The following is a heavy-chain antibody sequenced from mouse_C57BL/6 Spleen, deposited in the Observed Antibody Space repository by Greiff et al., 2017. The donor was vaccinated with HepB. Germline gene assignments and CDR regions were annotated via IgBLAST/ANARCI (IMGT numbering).Heavy chain of an antibody. Sequence: VQLQQPGAELVKPGASVKLSCKASGYTFTSYWMQWVKQRPGQGLEWIGEIDPSDSYTNYNQKFKGKATLTVDTSSSTAYMQLSSLTSEDSAVYYCARGPFITTVVDFDYWGQGTTLTVSS. J-gene: IGHJ2*01. V-gene: IGHV1-50*01. CDR1: GYTFTSYW. CDR3: ARGPFITTVVDFDY. D-gene: IGHD1-1*01. CDR2: IDPSDSYT.